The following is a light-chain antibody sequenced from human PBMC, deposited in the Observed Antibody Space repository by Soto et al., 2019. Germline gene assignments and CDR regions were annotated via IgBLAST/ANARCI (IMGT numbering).Light chain of an antibody. J-gene: IGLJ1*01. CDR3: SSYTSISTYV. CDR2: EVS. V-gene: IGLV2-14*01. Sequence: QSVLTQPASVSGSPGQSITISCTGTSSDVGDYNYVSWYQQHPGKAPKLMIYEVSNRPSGVYNRFSGSKSVNTASLTISGLQAEDEADYYCSSYTSISTYVFGTGTKVTVL. CDR1: SSDVGDYNY.